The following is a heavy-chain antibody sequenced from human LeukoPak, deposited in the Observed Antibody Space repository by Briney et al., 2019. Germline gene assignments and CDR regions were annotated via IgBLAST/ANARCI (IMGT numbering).Heavy chain of an antibody. CDR1: GGSISSGDYY. V-gene: IGHV4-30-4*08. CDR3: ARVHRGYDFWSGPGGHYFDY. CDR2: IYYSGST. D-gene: IGHD3-3*01. Sequence: SSQTLSLTCTVSGGSISSGDYYRSWIRQPPGKGLEWIGYIYYSGSTYYNPSLKSRVTISVDTSKNQFSLKLSSVTAADTAVYYCARVHRGYDFWSGPGGHYFDYWGQGTLVTVSS. J-gene: IGHJ4*02.